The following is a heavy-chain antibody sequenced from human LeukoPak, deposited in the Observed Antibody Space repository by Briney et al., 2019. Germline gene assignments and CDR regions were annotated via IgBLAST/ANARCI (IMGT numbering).Heavy chain of an antibody. D-gene: IGHD4-17*01. CDR1: GGSISSYY. J-gene: IGHJ3*02. Sequence: SETLSLTCTVPGGSISSYYWSWIRQPPGKGLEWIGYIYYSGSTNYKPSLKSRVTISVDTSKNQFSLKLSSVTAADTAVYYCARHTVTPLGDAFDIWGQGTMVTVSS. V-gene: IGHV4-59*01. CDR2: IYYSGST. CDR3: ARHTVTPLGDAFDI.